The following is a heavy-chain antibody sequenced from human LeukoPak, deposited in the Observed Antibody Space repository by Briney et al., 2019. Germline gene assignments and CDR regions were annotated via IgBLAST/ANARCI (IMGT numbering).Heavy chain of an antibody. D-gene: IGHD6-13*01. CDR3: TRVRSSSWYAY. J-gene: IGHJ4*02. Sequence: TGGSLRLSCAPSGFTFSTSWMHWVRHAPGKGLVWVSRISGDGTTTTYADSVKGRFTISRDNAKNTLFLQMNSLRVDDTAVYYCTRVRSSSWYAYWGQGALVTVSS. V-gene: IGHV3-74*01. CDR2: ISGDGTTT. CDR1: GFTFSTSW.